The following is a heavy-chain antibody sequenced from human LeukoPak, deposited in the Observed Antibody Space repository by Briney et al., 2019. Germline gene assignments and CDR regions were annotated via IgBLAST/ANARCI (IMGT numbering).Heavy chain of an antibody. CDR1: GFTFSSYN. CDR3: ARDLMGYNYYYMDV. J-gene: IGHJ6*03. Sequence: GGSVRLSCAGSGFTFSSYNMNWVRQAPGKGLEWVSSISSSTSYIYYADSVKGRFTISRDNARNSLFLQMNSLRAEDTAVYYCARDLMGYNYYYMDVWGKGTTVTVSS. CDR2: ISSSTSYI. V-gene: IGHV3-21*01. D-gene: IGHD3-16*02.